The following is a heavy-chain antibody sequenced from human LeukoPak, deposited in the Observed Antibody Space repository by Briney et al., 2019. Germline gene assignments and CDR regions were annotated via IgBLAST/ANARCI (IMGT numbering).Heavy chain of an antibody. J-gene: IGHJ6*02. V-gene: IGHV4-34*01. D-gene: IGHD3-10*01. CDR1: GGSFSGYY. CDR3: ARGSRGRVVRVYYYYGMDV. Sequence: SETLSLTCAVYGGSFSGYYWSWVRQPPGKGLEWVGEINHSGSTNYNPSLKSRVTISVGTSKNQFSLKLSPVTAADTAVYYCARGSRGRVVRVYYYYGMDVWGQGTTVTVSS. CDR2: INHSGST.